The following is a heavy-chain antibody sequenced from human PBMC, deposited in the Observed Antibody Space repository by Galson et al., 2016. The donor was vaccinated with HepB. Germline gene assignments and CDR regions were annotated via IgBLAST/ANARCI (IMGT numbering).Heavy chain of an antibody. V-gene: IGHV3-74*01. CDR3: ARDSDTSFGVVIYDY. J-gene: IGHJ4*02. CDR2: INLDGSST. Sequence: SLRLSCAASGFTFSSFWMHWVRQAPGKGLVWVSSINLDGSSTSYADSVKGRFTISRDNAQKTLYLQMNSLRAEDTAVYYCARDSDTSFGVVIYDYWGQGTLVPVSS. D-gene: IGHD3-3*01. CDR1: GFTFSSFW.